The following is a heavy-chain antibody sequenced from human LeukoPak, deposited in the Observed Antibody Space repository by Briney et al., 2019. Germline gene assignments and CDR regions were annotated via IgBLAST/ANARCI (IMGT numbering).Heavy chain of an antibody. CDR2: IWYDGNYK. J-gene: IGHJ4*02. V-gene: IGHV3-33*01. CDR1: GFTFSTYG. Sequence: PGRSLRLSCVASGFTFSTYGMHWVRQAPGKGLEWVALIWYDGNYKYYADSVKGRFTISRDNSKNALYLQMNSLRVEDTAVYYCARDGGQQMEKFDYWGQGTPVTVSS. D-gene: IGHD6-13*01. CDR3: ARDGGQQMEKFDY.